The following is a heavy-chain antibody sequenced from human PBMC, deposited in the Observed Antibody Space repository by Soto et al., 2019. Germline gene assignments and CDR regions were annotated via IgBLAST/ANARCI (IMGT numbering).Heavy chain of an antibody. J-gene: IGHJ4*02. CDR1: GFPFSIYS. V-gene: IGHV3-23*01. CDR3: AKSRGDSWTLYYCDY. Sequence: EEHLLESGGGLVQPGGSLTLSCASSGFPFSIYSMSWVRQAPGKGLQWVSGISATGATRHYADSLRGRLSIFRDNSRNTLYLQLNSLRAEDTAVYFCAKSRGDSWTLYYCDYLGQGTLVTVSS. D-gene: IGHD3-3*01. CDR2: ISATGATR.